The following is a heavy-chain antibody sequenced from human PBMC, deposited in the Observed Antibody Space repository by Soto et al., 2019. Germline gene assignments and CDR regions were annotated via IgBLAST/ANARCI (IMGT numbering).Heavy chain of an antibody. V-gene: IGHV3-30-3*01. CDR2: TSYDGSNK. CDR1: GFTFSGYA. D-gene: IGHD3-9*01. Sequence: GGSLRLSCVASGFTFSGYALHWVRQAPGKGLEWVAVTSYDGSNKYYADSVEGRFTISRDNSKNTLYLQTSSLTTEDTAMYYCARDWETSATGLIDSWGQGTLVTVSS. J-gene: IGHJ4*02. CDR3: ARDWETSATGLIDS.